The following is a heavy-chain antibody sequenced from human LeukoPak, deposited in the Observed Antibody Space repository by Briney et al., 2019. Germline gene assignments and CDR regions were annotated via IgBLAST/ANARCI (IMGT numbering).Heavy chain of an antibody. CDR2: ISYDGSNK. Sequence: GGSLRLSYAASGFTFSSYAMHWVRQAPGKGLEWVAVISYDGSNKYYADSVKGRFTISRDNSKNTLYLQMNSLRAEDTAVYYCARDGAHYYDFWSGYPIDYWGQGTLVTVSS. J-gene: IGHJ4*02. D-gene: IGHD3-3*01. V-gene: IGHV3-30-3*01. CDR3: ARDGAHYYDFWSGYPIDY. CDR1: GFTFSSYA.